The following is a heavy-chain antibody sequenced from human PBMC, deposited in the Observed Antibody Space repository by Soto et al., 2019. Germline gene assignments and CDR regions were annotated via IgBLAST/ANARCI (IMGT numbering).Heavy chain of an antibody. J-gene: IGHJ6*03. CDR1: GGSISSYH. CDR3: AREMGYCTTTSCDAGPLFYCMDV. CDR2: VYNSGTT. D-gene: IGHD2-2*01. Sequence: QVQLQESGPGLVKPSETLSLTCTVFGGSISSYHWSWIRQPPGKGLEWIGEVYNSGTTNYNPSLRNRVPMSADTSKNHLSLSLSSVTAADTAVYFCAREMGYCTTTSCDAGPLFYCMDVWGKGTTVIVSS. V-gene: IGHV4-59*01.